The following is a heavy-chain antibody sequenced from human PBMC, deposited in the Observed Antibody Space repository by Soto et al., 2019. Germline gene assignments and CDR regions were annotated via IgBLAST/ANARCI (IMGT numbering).Heavy chain of an antibody. Sequence: QVQLVESGGGVVQHGRTLRLTCAASGFTFSSYGMHWVRQAPGKGLEWVAVIWYDGSNKYYADSVNGRFTISRDNSKNRLYLQMNRLRAEDPAVYDCARGRQQLAAFDYWCQGILVTVSS. CDR1: GFTFSSYG. V-gene: IGHV3-33*01. J-gene: IGHJ4*02. CDR3: ARGRQQLAAFDY. CDR2: IWYDGSNK. D-gene: IGHD6-13*01.